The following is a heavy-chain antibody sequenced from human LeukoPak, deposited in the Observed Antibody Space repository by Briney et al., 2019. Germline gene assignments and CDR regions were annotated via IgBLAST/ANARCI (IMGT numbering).Heavy chain of an antibody. CDR2: ISGSGGST. Sequence: GGSLRLSCAVSGFTFSRYAMTWVRQAPGKGLEWVSVISGSGGSTYYADSVKGRFTISRDNSKNTLYLQTNSLRAEDTAVYYCEKGESSGWYSAPLGLDYWGQGTLVTVSS. CDR3: EKGESSGWYSAPLGLDY. J-gene: IGHJ4*02. V-gene: IGHV3-23*01. CDR1: GFTFSRYA. D-gene: IGHD6-19*01.